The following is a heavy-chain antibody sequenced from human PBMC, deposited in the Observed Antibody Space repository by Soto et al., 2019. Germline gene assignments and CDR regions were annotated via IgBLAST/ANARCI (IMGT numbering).Heavy chain of an antibody. CDR2: IYYSGST. CDR1: GGSISSYY. V-gene: IGHV4-59*01. J-gene: IGHJ4*02. D-gene: IGHD3-3*02. Sequence: PSETLSLTCTVSGGSISSYYWSWIRQPPGKGLEWIGYIYYSGSTNYNPSLKSRVTISVDTSKNQFSLKLSSVTAADTAVYYCARGELRYLQEYWGQGTLVTVSS. CDR3: ARGELRYLQEY.